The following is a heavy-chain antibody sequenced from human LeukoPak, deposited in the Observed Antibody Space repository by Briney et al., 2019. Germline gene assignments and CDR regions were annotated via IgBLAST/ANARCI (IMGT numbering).Heavy chain of an antibody. CDR2: MNPNSGST. CDR3: ARDFSTYYYDSSGYMSRDY. V-gene: IGHV1-8*01. CDR1: GYTFTSYD. Sequence: GASVKVSCKASGYTFTSYDINWVRQATGQGLEWMGWMNPNSGSTGYAQKFQGRVTITRNTSISTAYMELSSLRSEDTAVYYCARDFSTYYYDSSGYMSRDYWGQGTLVTVSS. J-gene: IGHJ4*02. D-gene: IGHD3-22*01.